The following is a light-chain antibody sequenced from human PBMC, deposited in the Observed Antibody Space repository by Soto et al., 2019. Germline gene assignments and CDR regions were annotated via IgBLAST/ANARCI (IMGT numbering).Light chain of an antibody. J-gene: IGLJ1*01. CDR3: SSYTSSNSLVV. CDR2: DVS. Sequence: QSALTQPAYVSGSPGQSITISCTGTSSDVGGYNYVSWYQQHPGKAPKLMIYDVSNRPSGVSNRFSGSKSGNTASLTISGLQAEDEADYYCSSYTSSNSLVVFGTGTKLTVL. V-gene: IGLV2-14*01. CDR1: SSDVGGYNY.